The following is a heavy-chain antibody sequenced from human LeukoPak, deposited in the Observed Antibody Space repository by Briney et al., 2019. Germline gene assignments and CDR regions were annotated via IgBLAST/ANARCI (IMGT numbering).Heavy chain of an antibody. J-gene: IGHJ3*02. Sequence: SETLSLTCTVSGGSISSYYWSWIRQPPGKGLEWIGYIYYSGSTNYNPSLKSRVTISVDTSKNQFSLKLSSVTAADTAVYYCARGWTNYYDSSGYPTDAFDIWGQGTMVTVSS. D-gene: IGHD3-22*01. CDR3: ARGWTNYYDSSGYPTDAFDI. V-gene: IGHV4-59*12. CDR1: GGSISSYY. CDR2: IYYSGST.